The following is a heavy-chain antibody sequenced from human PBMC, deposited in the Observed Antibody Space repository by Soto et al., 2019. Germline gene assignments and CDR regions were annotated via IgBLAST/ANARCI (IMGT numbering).Heavy chain of an antibody. Sequence: LETLSLTCTVSGSSINSSGYYWGWIRQPPGKGLEWIGSMLYGVSTYYNQSLKSRVTVSVDTSKNQFSLNLRSVTAADTSVYYCARLPARHLVDYWGQGTLVTVSS. CDR3: ARLPARHLVDY. J-gene: IGHJ4*02. V-gene: IGHV4-39*01. D-gene: IGHD3-3*02. CDR1: GSSINSSGYY. CDR2: MLYGVST.